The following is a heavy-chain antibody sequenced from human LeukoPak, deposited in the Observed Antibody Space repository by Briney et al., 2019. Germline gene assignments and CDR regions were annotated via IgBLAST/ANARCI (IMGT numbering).Heavy chain of an antibody. CDR1: GFTFSNFA. CDR3: AKIFGYYYDSSAYYDN. J-gene: IGHJ4*02. D-gene: IGHD3-22*01. CDR2: ITGSGGRT. V-gene: IGHV3-23*01. Sequence: ESGGSLRLSCAASGFTFSNFAMSWVRQAPGKGLEWVSVITGSGGRTYYAESVKGRFTISRDNSKNTLYLQMNSLGAGDTAVCYCAKIFGYYYDSSAYYDNWGQGTLVTVSS.